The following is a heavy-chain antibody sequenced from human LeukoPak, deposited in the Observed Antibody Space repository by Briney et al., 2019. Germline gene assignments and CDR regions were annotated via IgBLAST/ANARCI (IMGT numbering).Heavy chain of an antibody. Sequence: GGSLSLSCAPSGFTFRSYAMSWVRQAPGKGLEWVSGISGSGDSTYYADSVKGRFTVSRDNSKSTLYLQMNRLRAEDTAVYYCAKAYYDLWSGYLDYWGQGTLVTVSS. CDR1: GFTFRSYA. CDR3: AKAYYDLWSGYLDY. J-gene: IGHJ4*02. CDR2: ISGSGDST. D-gene: IGHD3-3*01. V-gene: IGHV3-23*01.